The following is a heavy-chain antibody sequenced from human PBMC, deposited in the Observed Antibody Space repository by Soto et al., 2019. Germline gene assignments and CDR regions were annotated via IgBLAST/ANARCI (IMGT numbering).Heavy chain of an antibody. CDR2: FIPVYRTL. V-gene: IGHV1-69*01. CDR1: GGSFGNSA. D-gene: IGHD3-3*01. J-gene: IGHJ4*02. CDR3: ATGVIWIGYFTVDS. Sequence: QVLLVQSGAEVKKPGSSVKISCKASGGSFGNSAINWVRQTPVQGLEWLGGFIPVYRTLNYAQKFQGRVTITADESTGTAYMTLSSLASNDTAVYYCATGVIWIGYFTVDSWGQGTRVTVSS.